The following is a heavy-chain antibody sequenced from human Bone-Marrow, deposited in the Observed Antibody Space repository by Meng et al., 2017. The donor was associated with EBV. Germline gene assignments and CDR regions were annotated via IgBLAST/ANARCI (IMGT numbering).Heavy chain of an antibody. CDR2: IYWDDDK. Sequence: QLPLKESGLALVKPTQTLTLTCTFAGFSLRTPGVGVGWIRQPPGEALEWLAVIYWDDDKRYSPSLKSRLTITKDTSKQQVVLTMTNMDPVDTATYYCAHRRDYSYFDYWGQGTLVTVSS. V-gene: IGHV2-5*02. CDR3: AHRRDYSYFDY. CDR1: GFSLRTPGVG. J-gene: IGHJ4*02. D-gene: IGHD2-21*01.